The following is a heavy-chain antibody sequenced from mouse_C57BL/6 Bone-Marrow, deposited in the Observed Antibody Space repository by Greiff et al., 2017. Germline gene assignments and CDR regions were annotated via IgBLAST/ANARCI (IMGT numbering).Heavy chain of an antibody. J-gene: IGHJ3*01. D-gene: IGHD2-1*01. CDR3: AIYYGIGWFAY. V-gene: IGHV1-81*01. Sequence: QVHVKQSGAELARPGASVKLSCKASGYTFTSYGISWVKQRTGQGLEWIGEIYPRSGNTYYNEKFKGKATLTADKSSSTAYMELRSLTSEDSAVYFCAIYYGIGWFAYWGQGTLVTVSA. CDR1: GYTFTSYG. CDR2: IYPRSGNT.